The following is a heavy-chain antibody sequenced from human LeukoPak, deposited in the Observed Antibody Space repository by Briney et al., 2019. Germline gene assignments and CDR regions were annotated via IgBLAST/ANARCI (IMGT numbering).Heavy chain of an antibody. CDR3: GGVGTLPGAFGLGGGGFDY. D-gene: IGHD2-2*01. CDR2: IYYSGST. CDR1: GGSISSSSYY. V-gene: IGHV4-39*07. Sequence: SETLSLTCTVSGGSISSSSYYWGWIRQPPGKGLEWIGSIYYSGSTYYNPSLKSRVTISVDTSKNQFSLKLSSVTAADTAGYFCGGVGTLPGAFGLGGGGFDYWGQGTLVTVSS. J-gene: IGHJ4*02.